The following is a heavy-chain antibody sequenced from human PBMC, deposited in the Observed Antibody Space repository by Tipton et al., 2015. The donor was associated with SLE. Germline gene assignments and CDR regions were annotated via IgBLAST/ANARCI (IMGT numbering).Heavy chain of an antibody. CDR2: IFDSGNT. Sequence: GLVKPSETLSLTCTVSGGSIRNYYWSWLRQPPGKGLEWIGYIFDSGNTNYNPSLKSRVTISMNTSQNQFSLKLTSVTAADTALYYCASFGSGSVYSYFQYWGQGTLVTASS. CDR1: GGSIRNYY. D-gene: IGHD3-10*01. V-gene: IGHV4-59*01. CDR3: ASFGSGSVYSYFQY. J-gene: IGHJ1*01.